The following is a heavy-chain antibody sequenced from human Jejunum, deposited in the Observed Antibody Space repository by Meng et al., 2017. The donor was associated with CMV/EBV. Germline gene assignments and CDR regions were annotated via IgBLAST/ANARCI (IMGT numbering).Heavy chain of an antibody. V-gene: IGHV3-66*02. Sequence: SCVASGLTISSNYMYWVRQAPGKGLEWVAVIHSGGAILYADSVKGRFTLSRDNSRNTLHLQMNSLRTEDTAVYYCARALTLTSVLDLWGQGTLVTVSS. J-gene: IGHJ1*01. D-gene: IGHD4-17*01. CDR3: ARALTLTSVLDL. CDR1: GLTISSNY. CDR2: IHSGGAI.